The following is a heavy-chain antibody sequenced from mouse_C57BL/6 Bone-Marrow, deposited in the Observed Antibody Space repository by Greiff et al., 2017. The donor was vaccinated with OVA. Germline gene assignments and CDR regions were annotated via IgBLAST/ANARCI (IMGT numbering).Heavy chain of an antibody. Sequence: QVQLQQSGPELVKPGASVKISCKASGYAFSSSWMNWVKQRPGKGLEWIGRIYPGDGDTNYNGKFKGKATLTADKSSSTAYMQLSSLTSEDSAVYFCAREGDYYGSSLYFDYWGQGTTLTVSS. D-gene: IGHD1-1*01. CDR1: GYAFSSSW. CDR3: AREGDYYGSSLYFDY. V-gene: IGHV1-82*01. J-gene: IGHJ2*01. CDR2: IYPGDGDT.